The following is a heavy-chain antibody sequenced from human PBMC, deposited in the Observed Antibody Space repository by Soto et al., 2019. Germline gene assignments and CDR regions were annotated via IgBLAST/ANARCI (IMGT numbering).Heavy chain of an antibody. D-gene: IGHD2-15*01. J-gene: IGHJ4*02. CDR3: ARGIGFSAQDY. CDR1: GFIFTRYS. Sequence: GGSLRLSCAASGFIFTRYSMNWVRQAPGKGLEWVSSISGDMSSTNYADSVKGRFTISRDNAKNTLYVQMNSLRAEDTAVYYCARGIGFSAQDYWGQGTPVTVSS. CDR2: ISGDMSST. V-gene: IGHV3-74*01.